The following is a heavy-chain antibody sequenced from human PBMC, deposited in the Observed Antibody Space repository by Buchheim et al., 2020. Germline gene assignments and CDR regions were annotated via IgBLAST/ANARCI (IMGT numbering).Heavy chain of an antibody. CDR1: EFTFSSYG. V-gene: IGHV3-33*01. CDR3: AGYCSSTSCYRVSYYGMDV. D-gene: IGHD2-2*01. CDR2: IWYDGSNK. J-gene: IGHJ6*02. Sequence: QVQLVESGGGVVQPGRSLRLSCAASEFTFSSYGMHWVRQAPGKGLEWVAVIWYDGSNKYYADSVKGRFTISRDNSKNTLYLQMNSLRAEDTAVYYCAGYCSSTSCYRVSYYGMDVWGQGTT.